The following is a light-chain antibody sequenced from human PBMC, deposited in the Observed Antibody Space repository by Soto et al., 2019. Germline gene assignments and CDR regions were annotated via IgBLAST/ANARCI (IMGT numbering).Light chain of an antibody. CDR3: QLYNNWPRT. V-gene: IGKV3-15*01. Sequence: EIVMTQSPATLSVSPGERATLSCRASQSVSSNLAWYQQKPGQAPRLLIYGASTRATGIPARFSGSDSGTEFTLTISSLQSEDFAVYYCQLYNNWPRTFGQGTRWKSN. J-gene: IGKJ1*01. CDR1: QSVSSN. CDR2: GAS.